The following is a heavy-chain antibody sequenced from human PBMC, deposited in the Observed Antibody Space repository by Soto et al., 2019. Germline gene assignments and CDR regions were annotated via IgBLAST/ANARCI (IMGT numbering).Heavy chain of an antibody. CDR1: GFTFSNYA. Sequence: EVQLLESGGGLVQPGGSLRLSCAASGFTFSNYAMSWFRQAPGKGLEWVSTLSGSGGSTYYADSVKGRFTISRDNSKNTLYLQMNSLRAEDTAVYYCAKDTVPVATPWFDPWGQGTLVTVSS. D-gene: IGHD2-2*01. V-gene: IGHV3-23*01. J-gene: IGHJ5*02. CDR2: LSGSGGST. CDR3: AKDTVPVATPWFDP.